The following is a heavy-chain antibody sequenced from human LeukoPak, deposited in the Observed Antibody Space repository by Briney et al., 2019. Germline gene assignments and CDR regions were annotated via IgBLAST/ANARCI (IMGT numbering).Heavy chain of an antibody. CDR2: ISSSGSTI. CDR1: GFTFSSYE. J-gene: IGHJ4*02. Sequence: GGSLRLSCAASGFTFSSYEMNWVRQAPGQGLEWVSYISSSGSTIYYADSVKGRFTISRDNAKNSLCLQMNSLRAEDTAVYYCARDRYYGSHFDYWGQGTLVTISS. D-gene: IGHD3-10*01. CDR3: ARDRYYGSHFDY. V-gene: IGHV3-48*03.